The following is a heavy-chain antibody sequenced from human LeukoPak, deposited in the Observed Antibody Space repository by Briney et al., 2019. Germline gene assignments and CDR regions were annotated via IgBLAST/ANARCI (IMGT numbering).Heavy chain of an antibody. CDR2: ISGSGGST. V-gene: IGHV3-23*01. Sequence: GGSLRLSCAASGFTFSSYAMSWVRQAPGKGLEWVSAISGSGGSTYYADSVKGRFTISRDNSKNTLYLQMSSLRAEDTAAYYCAKHLSGRRDGYNLIGFDIWGQGTMVTVSS. D-gene: IGHD5-24*01. CDR3: AKHLSGRRDGYNLIGFDI. J-gene: IGHJ3*02. CDR1: GFTFSSYA.